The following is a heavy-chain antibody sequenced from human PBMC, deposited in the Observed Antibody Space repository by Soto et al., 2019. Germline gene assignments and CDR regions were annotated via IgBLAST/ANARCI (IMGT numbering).Heavy chain of an antibody. V-gene: IGHV1-69*13. D-gene: IGHD1-26*01. Sequence: GSSVKVSCKASGGTFSRYAIMWVRQAPGQGLEVMGGIIPILGPANYAQKFQGRVTITADESTSTAYMELSSLRSEDTGVYYCASGTSYGMDVWGQGTPVTVSS. CDR3: ASGTSYGMDV. J-gene: IGHJ6*02. CDR2: IIPILGPA. CDR1: GGTFSRYA.